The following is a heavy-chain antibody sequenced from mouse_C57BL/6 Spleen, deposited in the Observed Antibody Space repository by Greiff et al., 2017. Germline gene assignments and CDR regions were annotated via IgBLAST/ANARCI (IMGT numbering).Heavy chain of an antibody. CDR2: IYPGDGDT. V-gene: IGHV1-82*01. Sequence: VQLQQSGPELVKPGASVKISCKASGYAFSSSWMNWVKQRPGKGLEWIGRIYPGDGDTNYNGKFKGKATLTADKSSSTAYMQLSSLTSEDSAVYFCARYPYYYGSPYYFDYWGQGTTLTVSS. J-gene: IGHJ2*01. CDR3: ARYPYYYGSPYYFDY. CDR1: GYAFSSSW. D-gene: IGHD1-1*01.